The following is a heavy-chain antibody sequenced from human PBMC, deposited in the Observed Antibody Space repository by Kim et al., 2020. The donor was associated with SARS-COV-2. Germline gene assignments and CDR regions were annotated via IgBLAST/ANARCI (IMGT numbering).Heavy chain of an antibody. V-gene: IGHV3-74*01. Sequence: GSSTTYADAVKGHFTISRDNAKNTLYLQMNSLRAEDTAVYYCARGYGLGVWGQGALVTVSS. J-gene: IGHJ4*02. CDR2: GSST. CDR3: ARGYGLGV. D-gene: IGHD2-15*01.